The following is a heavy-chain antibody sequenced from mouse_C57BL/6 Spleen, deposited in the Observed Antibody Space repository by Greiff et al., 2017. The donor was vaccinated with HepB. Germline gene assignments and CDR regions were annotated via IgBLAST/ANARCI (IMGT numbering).Heavy chain of an antibody. J-gene: IGHJ1*03. CDR3: ARSEAGLPWYFDV. CDR1: GYTFTDYY. Sequence: LVESGAELVRPGASVKLSCKASGYTFTDYYINWVKQRPGQGLEWIARIYPGSGNTYYNEKFKGKATLTAEKSSSTAYMQLSSLTSEDSAVYFCARSEAGLPWYFDVWGTGTTVTVSS. V-gene: IGHV1-76*01. CDR2: IYPGSGNT. D-gene: IGHD6-1*01.